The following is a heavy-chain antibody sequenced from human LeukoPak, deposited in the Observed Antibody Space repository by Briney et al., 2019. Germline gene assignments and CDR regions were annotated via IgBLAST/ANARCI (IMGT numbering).Heavy chain of an antibody. V-gene: IGHV1-69*01. D-gene: IGHD6-19*01. CDR2: IIPIFGTA. CDR1: GGTFSSYA. CDR3: ARINMDSSGWYVYYFDY. Sequence: ASVKVSCKASGGTFSSYAISWVRQAPGQGLEWMGGIIPIFGTANYAQKFQGRVTITADESTSTAYMELSSLRSEDTAVYYCARINMDSSGWYVYYFDYWGQGTLVTVSS. J-gene: IGHJ4*02.